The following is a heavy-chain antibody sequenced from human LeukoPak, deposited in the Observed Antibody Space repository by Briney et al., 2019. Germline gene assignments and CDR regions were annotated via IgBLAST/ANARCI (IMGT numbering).Heavy chain of an antibody. J-gene: IGHJ4*02. D-gene: IGHD1-26*01. V-gene: IGHV3-53*01. CDR2: IYSGGST. CDR1: GFTVSSNY. Sequence: GGSLRLSCAASGFTVSSNYMSWVRQAPGKGLEWVSVIYSGGSTYYADSVKGRFTISRDNSKNTLYLQMNSLRAEDTAVYYCARALSGSYFEWGYWGQGTLVTVS. CDR3: ARALSGSYFEWGY.